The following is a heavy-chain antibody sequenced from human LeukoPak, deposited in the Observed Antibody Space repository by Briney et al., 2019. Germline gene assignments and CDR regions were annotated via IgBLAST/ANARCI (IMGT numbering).Heavy chain of an antibody. Sequence: GGSLRLSCAASGFPFSTYGVHWVRQAPGKGLECVSSISGNGGSTYYANSVKGRFIISRDNSKNTLYLQMGSLRPEDMAVYYCARRPHCMDVWGQGTTVTVSS. V-gene: IGHV3-64*01. D-gene: IGHD6-6*01. CDR3: ARRPHCMDV. CDR1: GFPFSTYG. J-gene: IGHJ6*02. CDR2: ISGNGGST.